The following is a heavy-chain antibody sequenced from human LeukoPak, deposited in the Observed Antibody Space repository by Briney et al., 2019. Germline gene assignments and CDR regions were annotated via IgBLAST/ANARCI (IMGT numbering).Heavy chain of an antibody. Sequence: GGSLRLSCAASGFTFSSYAMHWVRQAPGKGLEWVAVIWYDGRTQFYAESVKGRFAVSRDNSKNTLYLQMNSLRAEDTAVYHCARGEYYHESSGYPNYWGQGTLVTVSS. J-gene: IGHJ4*02. D-gene: IGHD3-22*01. CDR2: IWYDGRTQ. CDR3: ARGEYYHESSGYPNY. V-gene: IGHV3-33*08. CDR1: GFTFSSYA.